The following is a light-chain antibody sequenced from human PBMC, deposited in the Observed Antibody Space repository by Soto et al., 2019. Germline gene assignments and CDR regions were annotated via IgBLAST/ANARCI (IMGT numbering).Light chain of an antibody. CDR2: AAT. V-gene: IGKV1-39*01. Sequence: DIQMTQSPSSLSASVGDRVTITCRASQNISTYLNWYQQKVGKAPNLLISAATSLQSEVPSRFSGSGSGTDFTLTIISLQPEDFATYYCQQSYSTPYTFGQGTKLEIK. CDR3: QQSYSTPYT. J-gene: IGKJ2*01. CDR1: QNISTY.